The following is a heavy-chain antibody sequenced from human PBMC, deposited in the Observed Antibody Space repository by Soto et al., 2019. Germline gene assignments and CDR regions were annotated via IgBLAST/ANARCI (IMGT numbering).Heavy chain of an antibody. CDR2: IYPGDSDT. D-gene: IGHD6-13*01. J-gene: IGHJ4*02. V-gene: IGHV5-51*01. CDR1: GNSFTSYW. CDR3: QRHGSSSWYYFDY. Sequence: LXESLKLSWQCSGNSFTSYWIGLVLQMPGKGLEWMGIIYPGDSDTRYSPSFQGQVTISADKSISTAYLQWSSLKASDTAMYYCQRHGSSSWYYFDYWGQGTLVTVSS.